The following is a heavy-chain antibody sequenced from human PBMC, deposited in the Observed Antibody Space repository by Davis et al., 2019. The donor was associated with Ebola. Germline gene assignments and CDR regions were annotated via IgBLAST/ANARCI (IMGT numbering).Heavy chain of an antibody. CDR2: LSGSGGLS. J-gene: IGHJ6*02. CDR3: ARGGETVTGTASHGMDV. V-gene: IGHV3-23*01. D-gene: IGHD4-11*01. Sequence: GGSLRLSCPASGYLFRTHAMSWVRQAPGKGLEWVPALSGSGGLSYYADAVRGRFTISRDNSKNTLYLQMNSLTAEDTAVYYCARGGETVTGTASHGMDVWGQGTTVTVSS. CDR1: GYLFRTHA.